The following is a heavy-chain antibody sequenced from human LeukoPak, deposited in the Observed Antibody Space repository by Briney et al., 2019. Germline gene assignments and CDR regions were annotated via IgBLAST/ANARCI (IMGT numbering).Heavy chain of an antibody. V-gene: IGHV4-4*07. CDR2: ISASGST. CDR1: GESIGSYF. D-gene: IGHD3-10*01. CDR3: ARDEVYGELYY. J-gene: IGHJ4*02. Sequence: SETLSLTCSVSGESIGSYFWSWIRQPAGKGLEWIGRISASGSTYYSPSLKSRVSMSVDKSKDQFSLNLTSLSAADTAICYCARDEVYGELYYWGQGTLVSVSS.